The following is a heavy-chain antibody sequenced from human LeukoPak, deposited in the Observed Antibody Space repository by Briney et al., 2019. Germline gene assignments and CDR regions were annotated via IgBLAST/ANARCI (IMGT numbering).Heavy chain of an antibody. CDR1: GLTLSNYA. J-gene: IGHJ4*02. D-gene: IGHD2-8*01. CDR3: AKGEWTNGVCAFDY. CDR2: ISGSGGTT. Sequence: PGGSLRLSCAASGLTLSNYAMSWVRQAPGKGLEWVSAISGSGGTTYYADSVKGGFTISRDNSKNTLYLQMNSLRAEDTAVYYCAKGEWTNGVCAFDYWGQGTLVTVSS. V-gene: IGHV3-23*01.